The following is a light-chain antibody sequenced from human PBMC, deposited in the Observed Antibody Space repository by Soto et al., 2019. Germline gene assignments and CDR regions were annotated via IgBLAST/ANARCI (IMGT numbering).Light chain of an antibody. CDR2: EGS. V-gene: IGLV2-23*01. J-gene: IGLJ1*01. CDR1: SSDVGSYNL. Sequence: QSALTQPASVSGSPGQSITISCTGTSSDVGSYNLVSWYQQHPGKAPKLMIYEGSNRPSGVSDRFSGSNSGNTASLTISGLLAEDEADYYCLSYAGSYIYVFGTGTKLTVL. CDR3: LSYAGSYIYV.